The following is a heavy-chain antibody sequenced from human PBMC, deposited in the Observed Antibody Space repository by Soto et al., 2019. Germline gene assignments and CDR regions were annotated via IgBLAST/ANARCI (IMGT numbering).Heavy chain of an antibody. CDR1: GDSINTDYY. D-gene: IGHD3-3*01. J-gene: IGHJ6*02. Sequence: SETLSLTCAVSGDSINTDYYWSWIRQPPGKGLEWIGYIYYSGSTYYNPSLKSRVTISVDTSKNQFSLKLSSVTAADTAVYYCAREFSSVIFGVPPKNYYYGMDVWGQGTTVTVSS. CDR3: AREFSSVIFGVPPKNYYYGMDV. V-gene: IGHV4-31*11. CDR2: IYYSGST.